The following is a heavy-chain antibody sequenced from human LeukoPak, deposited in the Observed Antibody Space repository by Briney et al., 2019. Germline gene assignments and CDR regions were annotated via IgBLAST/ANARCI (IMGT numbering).Heavy chain of an antibody. D-gene: IGHD4-17*01. CDR1: GGSISSSSYY. CDR2: ISYDGTNK. V-gene: IGHV3-30*18. CDR3: AKDGYYGDYPANWFDP. J-gene: IGHJ5*02. Sequence: LSLTCTVSGGSISSSSYYWGWVRQAPGKGLEWAALISYDGTNKQYADSVKGRFTISRDNSKNTLYLQMNSLRAEDTAVYYCAKDGYYGDYPANWFDPWGQGTLVTVSS.